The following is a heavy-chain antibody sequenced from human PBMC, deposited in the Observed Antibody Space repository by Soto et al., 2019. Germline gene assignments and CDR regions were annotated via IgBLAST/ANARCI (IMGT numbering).Heavy chain of an antibody. CDR1: GFTFDDYA. Sequence: EVQLVESGGGLVQPGRSLRLSCAASGFTFDDYAMHWVRQAPGKGLEWVSGISWNSASIGYSDSVKGRFTISRDNAKNSLYLQMTSLRVEDTALYYCAKDMLVGRPGFHDFWGRGTLVTVSS. D-gene: IGHD6-6*01. V-gene: IGHV3-9*01. CDR2: ISWNSASI. J-gene: IGHJ2*01. CDR3: AKDMLVGRPGFHDF.